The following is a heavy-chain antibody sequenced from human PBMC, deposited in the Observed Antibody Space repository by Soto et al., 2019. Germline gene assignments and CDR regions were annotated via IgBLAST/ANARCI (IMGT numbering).Heavy chain of an antibody. V-gene: IGHV4-59*12. CDR1: GDSISNYY. CDR2: ILYSGST. D-gene: IGHD1-7*01. Sequence: QVGLQESGPGLVKPSETLSLTCTVSGDSISNYYWTWVRQSPGKGLEWIGYILYSGSTNYNPSLKSRVAMSVDTSKNQFFLKLTSVSAADTAVYYCARERTAGTAWARNFHYCGLDVWGRGTTVIVS. J-gene: IGHJ6*02. CDR3: ARERTAGTAWARNFHYCGLDV.